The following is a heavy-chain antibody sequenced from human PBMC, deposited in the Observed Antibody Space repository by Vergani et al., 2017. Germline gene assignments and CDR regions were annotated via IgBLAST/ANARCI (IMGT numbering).Heavy chain of an antibody. Sequence: EVQLVESGGVVVQPGGSLRLSCAASGFTFDDYTMHWVRQAPGKGLEWVSLISWDGGSTYYADSVKGRFTISRDNSKNSLYLQMNSLRAEDTAVYYCAKGWNDVDAFDIWGQGTMVTVSS. D-gene: IGHD1-1*01. CDR1: GFTFDDYT. CDR2: ISWDGGST. V-gene: IGHV3-43*01. J-gene: IGHJ3*02. CDR3: AKGWNDVDAFDI.